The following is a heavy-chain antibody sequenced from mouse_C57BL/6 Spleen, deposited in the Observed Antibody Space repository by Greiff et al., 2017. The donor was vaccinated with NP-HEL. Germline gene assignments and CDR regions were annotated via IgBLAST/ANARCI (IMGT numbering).Heavy chain of an antibody. CDR2: IYPGSGST. V-gene: IGHV1-55*01. J-gene: IGHJ2*01. CDR1: GYTFTSYW. CDR3: ARCYGSKEYFDY. D-gene: IGHD1-1*01. Sequence: QVQLQQPGAELVKPGASVKMSCKASGYTFTSYWITWVKQRPGQGLEWIGDIYPGSGSTNYNEKFKSKATLTVDTSSSTAYMQLSSLTSEDSAVYYCARCYGSKEYFDYWGQGTTLTVSS.